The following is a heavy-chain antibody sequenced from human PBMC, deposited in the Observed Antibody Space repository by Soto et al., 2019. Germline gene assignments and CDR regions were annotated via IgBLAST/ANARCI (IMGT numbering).Heavy chain of an antibody. CDR2: IYYSGST. CDR1: GGSISSGGYY. CDR3: ARVFIVLVPAGFDP. J-gene: IGHJ5*02. V-gene: IGHV4-31*03. Sequence: SETLSLTCTVSGGSISSGGYYWSWIRQHPGKGLEWIGYIYYSGSTYYNPSLKSRVTISVDTSKNQFSLKLSSVTAADTAVYYCARVFIVLVPAGFDPWGQGTLVTVSS. D-gene: IGHD2-2*01.